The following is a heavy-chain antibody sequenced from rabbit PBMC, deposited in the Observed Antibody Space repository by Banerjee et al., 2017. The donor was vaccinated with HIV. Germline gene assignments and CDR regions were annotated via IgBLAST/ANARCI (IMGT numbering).Heavy chain of an antibody. CDR1: GFSWGGDYW. V-gene: IGHV1S45*01. CDR3: VRIRAYTGISGYYDL. CDR2: IRGGNGDT. Sequence: QEQLEESGGDLVKPEGSLTLTCTASGFSWGGDYWICWVRQAPGKGLEWIACIRGGNGDTYYASWAKGRFTSSKTSSTTVTLQMTSLTASDTATYFCVRIRAYTGISGYYDLWGPGTLVTVS. D-gene: IGHD1-1*01. J-gene: IGHJ4*01.